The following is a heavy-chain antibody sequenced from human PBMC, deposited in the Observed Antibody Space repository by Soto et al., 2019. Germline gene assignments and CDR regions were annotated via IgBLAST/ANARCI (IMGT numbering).Heavy chain of an antibody. CDR1: GYTFTGYY. Sequence: GASVKVSCKASGYTFTGYYMHWVRQAPGQGLEWMGWINPNSGGTNYAQKFQGWVTMTRDTSISTAYMELSRLRSDDTAVYYCARDKEGGYIYDLYYYCYGMDVWGQGTTVTVSS. D-gene: IGHD5-18*01. CDR2: INPNSGGT. V-gene: IGHV1-2*04. J-gene: IGHJ6*02. CDR3: ARDKEGGYIYDLYYYCYGMDV.